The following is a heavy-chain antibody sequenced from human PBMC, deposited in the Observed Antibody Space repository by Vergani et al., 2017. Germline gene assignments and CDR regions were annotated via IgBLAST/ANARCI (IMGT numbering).Heavy chain of an antibody. CDR1: GGSISNYY. CDR3: ARDPRDGTDGFDI. V-gene: IGHV4-4*07. J-gene: IGHJ3*02. CDR2: FYSSGSI. Sequence: QVQLRESGPGLVKPSETLSLSCSVSGGSISNYYWHWIRQPAGKGLEWIGRFYSSGSINYNPSLKSRVSMSADTSNHQFFLTLTSVTSADTAIYYCARDPRDGTDGFDIWGQGTMVTVSS.